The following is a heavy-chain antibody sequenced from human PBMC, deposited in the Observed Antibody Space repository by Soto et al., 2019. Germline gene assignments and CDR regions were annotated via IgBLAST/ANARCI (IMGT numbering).Heavy chain of an antibody. CDR2: IIPIFGTA. V-gene: IGHV1-69*13. Sequence: SVKVPCKASGGTFSSYSISWVRQAPGQGLEWMGGIIPIFGTANYAQKFQGRVTITADESTSTAYMEPSSLRSEDTAVYYCARVYGSGSYYSYYFDYWGQGTLVTVSS. CDR3: ARVYGSGSYYSYYFDY. CDR1: GGTFSSYS. J-gene: IGHJ4*02. D-gene: IGHD3-10*01.